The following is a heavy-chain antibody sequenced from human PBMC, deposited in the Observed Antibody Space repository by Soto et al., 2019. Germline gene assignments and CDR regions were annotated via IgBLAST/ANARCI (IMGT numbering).Heavy chain of an antibody. CDR1: GFTFSSYA. CDR2: ISYDGSNK. J-gene: IGHJ6*02. V-gene: IGHV3-30-3*01. D-gene: IGHD6-19*01. Sequence: QVQLVESGGGVVQPGRSLRLSCAASGFTFSSYAMHWVRQAPGKGLEWVAVISYDGSNKYYADSVKGRFTISRDNSKNTLYLQMTSLRAEDTAVYYCARDQHSSGWSIMDVWGQGTTVTVSS. CDR3: ARDQHSSGWSIMDV.